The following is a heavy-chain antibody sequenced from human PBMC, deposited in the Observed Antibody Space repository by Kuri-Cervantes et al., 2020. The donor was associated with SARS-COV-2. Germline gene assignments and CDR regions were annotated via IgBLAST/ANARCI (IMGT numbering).Heavy chain of an antibody. Sequence: ASVKVSCKASGYTFTSYYMHWVRQAPGQGPEWMGIINPSGGSTSYAQKFQGRVTMTRDTSTSTVYMELSSLRSEDTAVYYCARVRRWLQSNDAFDIWGQGTMVTVSS. V-gene: IGHV1-46*01. D-gene: IGHD5-24*01. J-gene: IGHJ3*02. CDR1: GYTFTSYY. CDR2: INPSGGST. CDR3: ARVRRWLQSNDAFDI.